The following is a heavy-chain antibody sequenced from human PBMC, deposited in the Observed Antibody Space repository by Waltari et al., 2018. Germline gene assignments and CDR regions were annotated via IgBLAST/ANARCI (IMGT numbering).Heavy chain of an antibody. V-gene: IGHV3-48*01. Sequence: EVQLVESGGGLVQPGGSLRLSCAASGFTFSSYSMNWVRQAPGKGLEWVSYISSSSIIYYADSVKGRFTISRDNAKNSLYLQMNSLRAEDTAVYYCARDRHNWNYGGRSYFDYWGQGTLVTVSS. CDR3: ARDRHNWNYGGRSYFDY. CDR1: GFTFSSYS. CDR2: ISSSSII. J-gene: IGHJ4*02. D-gene: IGHD1-7*01.